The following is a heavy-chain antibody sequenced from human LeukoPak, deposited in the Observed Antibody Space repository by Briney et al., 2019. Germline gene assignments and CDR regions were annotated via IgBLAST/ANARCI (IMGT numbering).Heavy chain of an antibody. J-gene: IGHJ3*02. CDR3: ARDRKYDFWSGYYSAFDI. Sequence: ASVKVSCKXSGYTFTSYGISWVRQAPGQGLEWIGWISAYNGNTNYAQKLQGRVTMTTDTSTSTAYMELRSLRSDDTAVYCRARDRKYDFWSGYYSAFDIWGQGTMVAVSS. D-gene: IGHD3/OR15-3a*01. CDR2: ISAYNGNT. V-gene: IGHV1-18*01. CDR1: GYTFTSYG.